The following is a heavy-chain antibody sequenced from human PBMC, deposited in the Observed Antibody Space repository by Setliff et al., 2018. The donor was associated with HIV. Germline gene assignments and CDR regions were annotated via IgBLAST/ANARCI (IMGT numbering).Heavy chain of an antibody. CDR3: AREDGEYTSSPRWFDP. Sequence: NPSETLSLTCSVSGASISGHYWNWIRQPPGKGLEWIGYIYYSGSTNYNPSLKSRVTISVDTSKNHFSLRVNSVTATDTAVYYCAREDGEYTSSPRWFDPWGQGTQVTVSS. CDR1: GASISGHY. J-gene: IGHJ5*02. D-gene: IGHD6-13*01. V-gene: IGHV4-59*11. CDR2: IYYSGST.